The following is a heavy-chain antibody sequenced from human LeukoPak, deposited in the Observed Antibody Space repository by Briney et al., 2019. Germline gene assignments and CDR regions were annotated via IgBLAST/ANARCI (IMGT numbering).Heavy chain of an antibody. CDR1: GFTFSIYA. D-gene: IGHD2-2*01. V-gene: IGHV3-64*01. Sequence: QAGGSLRLSCAASGFTFSIYAMHWVRQAPGKGLEHVSGISYNGSQTYYGNSVKDRFTISRDNSKNTLYLQMNSLRAEDTAVYYCARETDCSSTSCYADARYYYGMDVWGQGTTVTVSS. CDR2: ISYNGSQT. J-gene: IGHJ6*02. CDR3: ARETDCSSTSCYADARYYYGMDV.